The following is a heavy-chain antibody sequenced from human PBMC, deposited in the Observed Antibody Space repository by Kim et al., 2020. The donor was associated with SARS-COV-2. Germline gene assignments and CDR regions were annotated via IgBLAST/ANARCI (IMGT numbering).Heavy chain of an antibody. CDR1: GFTFSSFG. V-gene: IGHV3-30*18. CDR2: ISYDGSSE. CDR3: AKDRNEYQMQSMGYYG. Sequence: GGSLRLSCSASGFTFSSFGMHWVRQTPGKGLEEVTRISYDGSSEYYADSVKGRFTISRDNSKNTLYRQMNSLGPEETGVYYCAKDRNEYQMQSMGYYG. D-gene: IGHD2-2*01. J-gene: IGHJ6*01.